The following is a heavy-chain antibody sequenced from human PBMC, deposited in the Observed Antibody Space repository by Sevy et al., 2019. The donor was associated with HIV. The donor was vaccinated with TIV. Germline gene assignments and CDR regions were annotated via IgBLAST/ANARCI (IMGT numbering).Heavy chain of an antibody. CDR3: AKGVDS. J-gene: IGHJ4*02. V-gene: IGHV3-7*01. CDR1: GFTFGEYW. Sequence: GGSLRLSCTASGFTFGEYWMNWVRQAPGKGLEWVGNIKEDGSETYYVDSVKGRFTISRDNAKNSLYLQMNSLRAEDTAVYYCAKGVDSWGQGTLVTVSS. D-gene: IGHD6-13*01. CDR2: IKEDGSET.